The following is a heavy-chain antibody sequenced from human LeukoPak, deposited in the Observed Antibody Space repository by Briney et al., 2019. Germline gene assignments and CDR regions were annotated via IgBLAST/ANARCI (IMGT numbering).Heavy chain of an antibody. D-gene: IGHD5-18*01. CDR3: ARDPGYSYGYPRGNWFDP. V-gene: IGHV3-33*01. Sequence: HPGGSLRLSCAASGFTFSSYGMHWVRQAPGKGLEWVAVIWYDGSNKYYADSVKGRFTISRDNSKNTLYLQMNSLRAEDTAVYYCARDPGYSYGYPRGNWFDPWGQGTLVTVSS. J-gene: IGHJ5*02. CDR2: IWYDGSNK. CDR1: GFTFSSYG.